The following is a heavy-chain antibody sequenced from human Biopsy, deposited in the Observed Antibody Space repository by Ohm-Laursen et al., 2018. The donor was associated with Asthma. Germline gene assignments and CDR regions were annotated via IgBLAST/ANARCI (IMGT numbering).Heavy chain of an antibody. CDR2: ISSSSSYI. CDR3: ARDGTDMNEAMPKDY. Sequence: SLRLSCAASGFTFSGYAMSWVRQAPGKGLEWVSSISSSSSYIYYADSVKGRFTISRDNAKNSLYLQMNSLRAEDTAVYYCARDGTDMNEAMPKDYWGQGTLVTVSS. V-gene: IGHV3-21*01. D-gene: IGHD2-2*01. J-gene: IGHJ4*02. CDR1: GFTFSGYA.